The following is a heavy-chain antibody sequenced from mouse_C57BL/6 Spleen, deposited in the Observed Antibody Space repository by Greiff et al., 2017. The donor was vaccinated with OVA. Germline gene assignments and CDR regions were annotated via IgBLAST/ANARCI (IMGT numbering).Heavy chain of an antibody. CDR2: IDPANGNT. CDR1: GFNIKNTY. CDR3: ASLYDYLYYSAMDY. D-gene: IGHD2-4*01. J-gene: IGHJ4*01. V-gene: IGHV14-3*01. Sequence: VQLQQSVAELVRPGASVKLSCTASGFNIKNTYMHWVKQRPEQGLEWIGRIDPANGNTKYAPKFKGKATITADTPSNTAYLQLSSLTSDYTAIYYCASLYDYLYYSAMDYWGQGTSVTVSA.